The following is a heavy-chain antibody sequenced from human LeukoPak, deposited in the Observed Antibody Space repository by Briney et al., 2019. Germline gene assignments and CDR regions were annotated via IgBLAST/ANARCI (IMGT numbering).Heavy chain of an antibody. J-gene: IGHJ4*02. Sequence: GGSLRLSCAASGFTFSSYAMSWVRQAPGKGLEWVSAISGSGGSTYYAGSVKGRFTISRDNSKNTLYLQMNSLRAEDTAVYYCAKAFTTATIFGVVIHYFDYWGQGTLVTVSS. V-gene: IGHV3-23*01. CDR3: AKAFTTATIFGVVIHYFDY. CDR1: GFTFSSYA. D-gene: IGHD3-3*01. CDR2: ISGSGGST.